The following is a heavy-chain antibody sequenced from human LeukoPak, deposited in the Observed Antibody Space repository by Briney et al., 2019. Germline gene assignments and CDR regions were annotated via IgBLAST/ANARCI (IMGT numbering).Heavy chain of an antibody. CDR2: ISGSGGST. CDR3: AKETSGHNWFDP. V-gene: IGHV3-23*01. CDR1: GFTFSSYA. Sequence: GGSLRLSCAASGFTFSSYAMIWVRQAPGKGLEGVSAISGSGGSTYYADSVKGRFTISRDNSKNTLYLQMNSLRAEDTAVYYCAKETSGHNWFDPWGQGTLVTVSS. J-gene: IGHJ5*02. D-gene: IGHD6-25*01.